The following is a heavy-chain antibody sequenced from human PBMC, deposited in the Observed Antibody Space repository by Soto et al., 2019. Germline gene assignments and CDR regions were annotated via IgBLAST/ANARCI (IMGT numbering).Heavy chain of an antibody. D-gene: IGHD3-9*01. CDR1: GFTFSSYG. J-gene: IGHJ6*02. Sequence: GGSLRLSCAASGFTFSSYGMHWVRQAPGKGLEWVAVIWYDGSNKYYADSVKGRFTISRDNSKNTLYLQMNSLRAEDTAVYYCARDDYDILTGWIHYYGMDVWGQGTTVTVSS. V-gene: IGHV3-33*01. CDR3: ARDDYDILTGWIHYYGMDV. CDR2: IWYDGSNK.